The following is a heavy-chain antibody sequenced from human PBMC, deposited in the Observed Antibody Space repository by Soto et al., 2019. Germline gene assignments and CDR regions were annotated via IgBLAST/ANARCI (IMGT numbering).Heavy chain of an antibody. CDR3: ARRGSGSNYDY. CDR1: GFTFSSYA. CDR2: ISGSGGST. V-gene: IGHV3-23*01. Sequence: EVQLLESGGGLVQSGGSLRLSCAASGFTFSSYAMRWVRQAPGKGLEWVSAISGSGGSTYYADSVKGRFTISRDNSKNTVYLQMNSLRGEDTAVYYCARRGSGSNYDYWGQGTLVTVSS. J-gene: IGHJ4*02. D-gene: IGHD1-26*01.